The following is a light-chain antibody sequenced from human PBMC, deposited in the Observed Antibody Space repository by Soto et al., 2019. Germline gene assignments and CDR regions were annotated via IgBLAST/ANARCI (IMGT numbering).Light chain of an antibody. V-gene: IGKV3-20*01. CDR3: RQYGRSLEFA. CDR2: GAS. CDR1: QTVSSNF. Sequence: IVLTQSPGTLSLSPGERATLSCRASQTVSSNFSAWYQEKPGQGPRLLIYGASTRATGIPDRFSGSGSGTDFTLTISRLDPEDFAVYYCRQYGRSLEFAVGGGTK. J-gene: IGKJ4*01.